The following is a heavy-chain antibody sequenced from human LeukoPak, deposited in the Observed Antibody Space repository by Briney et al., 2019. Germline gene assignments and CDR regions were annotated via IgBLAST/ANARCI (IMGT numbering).Heavy chain of an antibody. V-gene: IGHV3-7*01. Sequence: GGSLRLSCAAPGFTFSNYWMSWVRQAPGKGLEWVANIKQDGSETYYVDSVKGRFTISGDNAKNSLFLQMNSLTAEDTAVYYCARKGGTRGPLNFWGQGTLVTVSS. D-gene: IGHD2-8*01. CDR3: ARKGGTRGPLNF. J-gene: IGHJ4*02. CDR1: GFTFSNYW. CDR2: IKQDGSET.